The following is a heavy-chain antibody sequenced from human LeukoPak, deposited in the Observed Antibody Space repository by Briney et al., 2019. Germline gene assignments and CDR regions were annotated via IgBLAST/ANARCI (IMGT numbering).Heavy chain of an antibody. Sequence: SVKVSCKASGGTFSSYAISWVRQAPGQGLEWMGGIIPIFGTANYAQKFQGRVTITTDESTSTAYMELSSLRSEDTAVYYCARGEDYGGNSGRLDYWGQGTLVTVSS. D-gene: IGHD4-23*01. CDR3: ARGEDYGGNSGRLDY. CDR1: GGTFSSYA. CDR2: IIPIFGTA. J-gene: IGHJ4*02. V-gene: IGHV1-69*05.